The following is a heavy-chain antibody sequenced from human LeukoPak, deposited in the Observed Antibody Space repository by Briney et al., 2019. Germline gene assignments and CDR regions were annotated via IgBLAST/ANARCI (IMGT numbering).Heavy chain of an antibody. CDR1: GFTFSNNW. D-gene: IGHD2-2*02. Sequence: GGSLRLSCAVSGFTFSNNWMRWVRQAPGKGLDGVARGRKEGSEKYYVDSVKGRFTISRDNAKNSLYLQMNSLRAEDTAVYYCARPSLGYCSSTSCYSGVALDYWGQGTLVTVSS. V-gene: IGHV3-7*01. CDR3: ARPSLGYCSSTSCYSGVALDY. CDR2: GRKEGSEK. J-gene: IGHJ4*02.